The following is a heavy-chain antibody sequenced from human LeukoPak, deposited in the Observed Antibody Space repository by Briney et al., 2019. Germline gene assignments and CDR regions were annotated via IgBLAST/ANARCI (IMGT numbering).Heavy chain of an antibody. CDR3: ARDTVPAAIPPPDAFDI. V-gene: IGHV3-21*01. Sequence: GGSLRLSCAASGFTFSSYSMNWVRQAPGKGLEWVSSISSSSSYIYYADSVKGRFTISRDNAKNSLYLQMNSLRAEDTAVYYCARDTVPAAIPPPDAFDIWGQGTMVTVSS. D-gene: IGHD2-2*02. CDR2: ISSSSSYI. CDR1: GFTFSSYS. J-gene: IGHJ3*02.